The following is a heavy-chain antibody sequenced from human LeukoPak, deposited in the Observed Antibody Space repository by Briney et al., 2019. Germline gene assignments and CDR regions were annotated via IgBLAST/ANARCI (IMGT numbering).Heavy chain of an antibody. V-gene: IGHV4-34*01. D-gene: IGHD2-15*01. J-gene: IGHJ4*02. CDR1: GGSFSGYY. CDR2: INHSGST. CDR3: ARGGVVGAATVLSYFDY. Sequence: SSETLSLTCAVYGGSFSGYYWSWIRQPPGKGLEWIAEINHSGSTNYNPYLKSRVTTSVKTTNNHSSLKLSTVTAADTAVYYCARGGVVGAATVLSYFDYWGQGTLVTVSS.